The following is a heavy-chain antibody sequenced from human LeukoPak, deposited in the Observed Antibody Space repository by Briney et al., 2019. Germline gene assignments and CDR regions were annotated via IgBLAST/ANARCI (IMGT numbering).Heavy chain of an antibody. V-gene: IGHV3-74*01. CDR1: GFTFSSYW. J-gene: IGHJ3*02. CDR2: INSDGSST. D-gene: IGHD3-16*01. CDR3: AKDQTDITFGFDM. Sequence: GGSLRLFCVASGFTFSSYWMHWARRVPGKGLVWVSHINSDGSSTSYADSVKGRFTISRDNAKNTLFLPMNSLRAEDTAVYYCAKDQTDITFGFDMWGQGTMVTVSS.